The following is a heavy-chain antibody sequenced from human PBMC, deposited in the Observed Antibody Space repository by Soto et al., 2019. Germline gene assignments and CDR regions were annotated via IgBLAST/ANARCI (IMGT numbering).Heavy chain of an antibody. CDR3: ARDRPGRIAADCWFDP. CDR1: GGSISSGGYY. D-gene: IGHD6-13*01. Sequence: SETLSLTCTVSGGSISSGGYYWSWIRQHPGKGLEWIGYIYYSGSTYYNPSLKSRVTISVDTSKNQFSLKLSSVTAADTAVYYCARDRPGRIAADCWFDPWGQGTLVTVSS. CDR2: IYYSGST. V-gene: IGHV4-31*03. J-gene: IGHJ5*02.